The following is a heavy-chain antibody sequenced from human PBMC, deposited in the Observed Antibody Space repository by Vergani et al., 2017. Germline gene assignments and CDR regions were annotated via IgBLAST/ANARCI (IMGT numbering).Heavy chain of an antibody. V-gene: IGHV4-34*01. CDR3: ARGSVLRYFDWIWFEP. Sequence: QVQLQQWSAGLLKPSETLSLTCAVYGGSFSGYYWSWIRQPPGKGLEWIGEINHSGSTNYNPSLKSRVTISVDTSKNQFSLKLSSLTAADTAVYYCARGSVLRYFDWIWFEPWGQGTLVTVSS. J-gene: IGHJ5*02. CDR1: GGSFSGYY. CDR2: INHSGST. D-gene: IGHD3-9*01.